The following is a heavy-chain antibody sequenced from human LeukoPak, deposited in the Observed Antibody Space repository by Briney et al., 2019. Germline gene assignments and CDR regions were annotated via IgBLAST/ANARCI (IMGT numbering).Heavy chain of an antibody. CDR3: ARDPHGAYIGAFEF. J-gene: IGHJ3*01. D-gene: IGHD4-17*01. CDR2: ITNDGAP. V-gene: IGHV3-23*01. Sequence: GGSLRLSCAASGFTFSNYAVMWVRQAPGQGLEWVSAITNDGAPRYSDSVKGRFTISRDNSKNTLYLQMNSLRAEDTAQYFCARDPHGAYIGAFEFWGRGTVVTVSS. CDR1: GFTFSNYA.